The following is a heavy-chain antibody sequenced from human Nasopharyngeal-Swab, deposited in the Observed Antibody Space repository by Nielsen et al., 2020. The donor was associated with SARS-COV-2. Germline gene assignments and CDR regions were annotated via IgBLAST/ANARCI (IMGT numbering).Heavy chain of an antibody. Sequence: GSLRLSCTVSGGSISSYYWNWIRQPPGKGLEWIGYVHFLGSTDYNPSLKSRVTISLDTSNYQFSLRLSSVTAADTAVYYCEGAGGHWGQGTLVTVSS. D-gene: IGHD3-10*01. CDR2: VHFLGST. CDR3: EGAGGH. CDR1: GGSISSYY. V-gene: IGHV4-59*13. J-gene: IGHJ4*02.